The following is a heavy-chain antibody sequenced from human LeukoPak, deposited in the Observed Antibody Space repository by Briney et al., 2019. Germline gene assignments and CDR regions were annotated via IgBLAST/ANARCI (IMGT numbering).Heavy chain of an antibody. Sequence: ASVKVSCKASGYTFTNYGITWVRQAPGQGLEWMGWISGYNGHTNYAQKLQGRVTMTTDTSTSTAYMELWSLRSDDTAMYYCARMMTPRLYYDSSGYYYGAFDIWGQGTMVTVSS. D-gene: IGHD3-22*01. CDR2: ISGYNGHT. J-gene: IGHJ3*02. V-gene: IGHV1-18*01. CDR3: ARMMTPRLYYDSSGYYYGAFDI. CDR1: GYTFTNYG.